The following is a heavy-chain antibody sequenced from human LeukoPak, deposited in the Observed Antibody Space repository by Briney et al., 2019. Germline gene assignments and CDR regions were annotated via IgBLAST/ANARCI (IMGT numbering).Heavy chain of an antibody. D-gene: IGHD4-17*01. CDR1: GGTFSSYA. V-gene: IGHV1-69*13. J-gene: IGHJ6*02. Sequence: ASVKVSCKASGGTFSSYAISWVRQAPGQGLEWMGGIIPIFGTANYAQKFQGRATITADESTSTAYMELSSLRSEDTAVYYCARTTVTTFQVHYYYYGMDVWGQGTTVTVSS. CDR2: IIPIFGTA. CDR3: ARTTVTTFQVHYYYYGMDV.